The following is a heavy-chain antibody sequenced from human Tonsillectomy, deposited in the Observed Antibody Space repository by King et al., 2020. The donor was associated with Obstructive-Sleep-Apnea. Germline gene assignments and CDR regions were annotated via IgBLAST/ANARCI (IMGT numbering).Heavy chain of an antibody. V-gene: IGHV3-23*04. CDR3: AKDDYYYYGMDV. CDR2: ISGSGGSA. CDR1: GFSFSNNA. J-gene: IGHJ6*02. Sequence: VQLVESGGGLVQPGGSLRLSCAASGFSFSNNAMSWVRQAPGKGLEWGSAISGSGGSAHYADSVKGRFTISRDNSKNTLFLQMNTLRAEDTAVYYCAKDDYYYYGMDVWGQGTTVTVSS.